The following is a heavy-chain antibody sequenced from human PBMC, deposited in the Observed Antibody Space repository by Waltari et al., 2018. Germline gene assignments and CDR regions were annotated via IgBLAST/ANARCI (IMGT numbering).Heavy chain of an antibody. V-gene: IGHV4-31*03. Sequence: QVQLQESGPGLVKPSQTLSLTCTVSGGSISSGGYYWSWIRQHPGKGLEWIGYIYYSGSTYFNPSLKSRVTISVDTSKNQCSLKLSSVTAADTAVYYCARGPGYCSGGSCSDDAFDIWGQGTMVTVSS. CDR3: ARGPGYCSGGSCSDDAFDI. CDR1: GGSISSGGYY. J-gene: IGHJ3*02. D-gene: IGHD2-15*01. CDR2: IYYSGST.